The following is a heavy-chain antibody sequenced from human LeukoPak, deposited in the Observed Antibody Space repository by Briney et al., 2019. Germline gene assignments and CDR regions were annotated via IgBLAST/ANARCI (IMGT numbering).Heavy chain of an antibody. D-gene: IGHD3-16*02. V-gene: IGHV3-30*03. CDR1: GFTFSSYS. Sequence: GGSLRLSCAASGFTFSSYSMNWVRQAPGKGLEWVAVISYDGSNKYYADSVKGRFTISRDNSKNTLYLQMNSLRAEDTAVYYYARESYVWGSYRAAFDYWGQGALVTVSS. CDR3: ARESYVWGSYRAAFDY. J-gene: IGHJ4*02. CDR2: ISYDGSNK.